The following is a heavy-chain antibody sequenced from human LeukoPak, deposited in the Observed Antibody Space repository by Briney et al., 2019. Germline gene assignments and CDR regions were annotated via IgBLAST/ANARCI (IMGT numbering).Heavy chain of an antibody. J-gene: IGHJ4*02. V-gene: IGHV1-18*01. CDR3: AFSGDYYDFWSGYSD. Sequence: ASVKVSCKASGYTFTSYGISWVRQAPGQGLEWMGWISAYNGNTNYAQKLQGRVTMTTDTSTSTAYMELRSLRSDDTAVYYCAFSGDYYDFWSGYSDWGQGTLVTVSS. CDR2: ISAYNGNT. D-gene: IGHD3-3*01. CDR1: GYTFTSYG.